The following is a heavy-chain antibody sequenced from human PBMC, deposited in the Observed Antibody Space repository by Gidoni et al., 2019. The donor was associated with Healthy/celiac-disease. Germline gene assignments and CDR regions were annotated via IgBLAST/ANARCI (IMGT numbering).Heavy chain of an antibody. Sequence: QVQLVQSGAEVKKPGSSVKVSCKAAGGTFSSYPISWVRQAPGQGLEWMGGIIPIFGTANYAQKFQGRVTITADESTSTAYMELSSLRSEDTAVYYCARDRGIVDTAMVTPFDYWGQGTLVTVSS. CDR1: GGTFSSYP. J-gene: IGHJ4*02. CDR2: IIPIFGTA. D-gene: IGHD5-18*01. V-gene: IGHV1-69*01. CDR3: ARDRGIVDTAMVTPFDY.